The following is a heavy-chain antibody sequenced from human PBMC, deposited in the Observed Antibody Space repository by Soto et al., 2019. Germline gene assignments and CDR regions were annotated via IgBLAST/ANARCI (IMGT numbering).Heavy chain of an antibody. CDR2: INAGNGNT. Sequence: QVQLVQSGAEVKKPGASVKVSCKASGYTFTSYAMHWVRQAPGQRLEWMGWINAGNGNTKYSQKFQGRVTITRDTTASTAYMERSSLRSEDTAVYYCARDLGDIVEVVAHYFDYWGQGTLVTVSS. CDR1: GYTFTSYA. J-gene: IGHJ4*02. V-gene: IGHV1-3*01. CDR3: ARDLGDIVEVVAHYFDY. D-gene: IGHD2-15*01.